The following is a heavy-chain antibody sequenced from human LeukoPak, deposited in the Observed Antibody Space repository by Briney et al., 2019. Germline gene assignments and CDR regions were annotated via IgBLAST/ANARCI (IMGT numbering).Heavy chain of an antibody. Sequence: GGSLRLSCAVSGFTFSSYEMNWVRQAPGTGLEWVSYISSSGSTIYYADSVKGRFTISRDNAKNSLYLQMNSLRAEDTAVYYCARDSKWLRACDYWGQGTLVTVSS. CDR1: GFTFSSYE. CDR2: ISSSGSTI. D-gene: IGHD5-12*01. CDR3: ARDSKWLRACDY. V-gene: IGHV3-48*03. J-gene: IGHJ4*02.